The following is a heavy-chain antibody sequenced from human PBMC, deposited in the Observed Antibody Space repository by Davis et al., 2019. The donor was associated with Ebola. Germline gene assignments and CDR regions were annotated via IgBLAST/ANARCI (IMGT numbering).Heavy chain of an antibody. J-gene: IGHJ4*02. CDR3: ARVGIASGTALKGIDY. D-gene: IGHD1-1*01. V-gene: IGHV3-30*14. Sequence: SVKGRFTISRDNSKNTLHLQMNRLREEDTAVYYCARVGIASGTALKGIDYWGQGTLVTVSP.